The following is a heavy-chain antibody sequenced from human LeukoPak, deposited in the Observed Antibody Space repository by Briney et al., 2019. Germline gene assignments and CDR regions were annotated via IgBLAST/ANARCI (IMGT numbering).Heavy chain of an antibody. CDR1: EFTFISYW. J-gene: IGHJ5*02. Sequence: PGGSLRLSCAASEFTFISYWMHWVRQAPGKGLVWFSRINSDGSSTSYADSVKGRFTISRDNAKNTLYLQMNSLRAEDTAVYYCARGTTYYAISGFDPWGQGTLVTVSS. V-gene: IGHV3-74*01. D-gene: IGHD3-3*01. CDR2: INSDGSST. CDR3: ARGTTYYAISGFDP.